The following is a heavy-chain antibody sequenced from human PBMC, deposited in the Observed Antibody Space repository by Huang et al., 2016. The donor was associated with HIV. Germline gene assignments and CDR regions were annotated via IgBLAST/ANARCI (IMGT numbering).Heavy chain of an antibody. CDR2: MSRSSKNQ. CDR3: AKDIKGGSSWSGYFDS. Sequence: EVQLVESGGGLVQPGRSLRLSCTASGFTFDDYAMHWVRQVQGKGLGGVSGMSRSSKNQVYADSVKGRVTISRDNAKNSLYLQMNSLRVEDMAFYYCAKDIKGGSSWSGYFDSWGQGTLVTVSS. D-gene: IGHD6-19*01. J-gene: IGHJ4*02. V-gene: IGHV3-9*03. CDR1: GFTFDDYA.